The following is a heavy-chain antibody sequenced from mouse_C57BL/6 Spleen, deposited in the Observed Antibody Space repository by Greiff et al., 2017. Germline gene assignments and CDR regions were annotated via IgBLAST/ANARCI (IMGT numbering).Heavy chain of an antibody. CDR3: ARELRKVAGDAMDY. CDR1: GYSITSGYY. CDR2: ISYDGSN. D-gene: IGHD1-1*01. V-gene: IGHV3-6*01. J-gene: IGHJ4*01. Sequence: EVQLQQSGPGLVKPSQSLSLTCSVTGYSITSGYYWNWIRQFPGNKLEWMGYISYDGSNNYNPSLKNRISITRDTSKNQFFLTLNSVTTEDTATYYCARELRKVAGDAMDYWGQGTSVTVSS.